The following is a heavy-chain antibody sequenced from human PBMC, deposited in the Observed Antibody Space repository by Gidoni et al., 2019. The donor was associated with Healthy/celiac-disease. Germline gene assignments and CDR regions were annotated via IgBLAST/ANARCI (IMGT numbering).Heavy chain of an antibody. D-gene: IGHD1-26*01. J-gene: IGHJ5*02. Sequence: QVQLVQSGAEVKKPGSSVKVSCKASGGTFSSYAISWLRQAPGQGLEWMGRIIPILGIANYAQKFKGRVTITADKSTSTAYMELSSLRSEDTAVYYCASLLSGSYLRDWFDPWGQGTLVTVSS. V-gene: IGHV1-69*04. CDR2: IIPILGIA. CDR3: ASLLSGSYLRDWFDP. CDR1: GGTFSSYA.